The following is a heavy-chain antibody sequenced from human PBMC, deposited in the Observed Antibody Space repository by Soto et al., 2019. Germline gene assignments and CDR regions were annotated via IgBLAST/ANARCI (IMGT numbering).Heavy chain of an antibody. CDR2: IYYSGST. Sequence: LSLTCTVSGGSVSSGSYYWSWIRQPPGKGLEWIGYIYYSGSTNYNPSLKSRVTISVDTSKNQFSLKLSSVTAADTAVYYCAREKRYYFDYWGQGTLVTVSS. CDR1: GGSVSSGSYY. J-gene: IGHJ4*02. V-gene: IGHV4-61*01. CDR3: AREKRYYFDY.